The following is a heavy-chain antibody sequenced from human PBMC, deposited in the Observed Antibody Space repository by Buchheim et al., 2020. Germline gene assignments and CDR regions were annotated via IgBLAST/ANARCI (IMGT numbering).Heavy chain of an antibody. CDR2: IYWDDDR. CDR1: GFSLSTNGAG. J-gene: IGHJ4*02. CDR3: AHSRPATNTNEYYFDN. Sequence: QITLKESGPTLVKPTQTLTLTCTFSGFSLSTNGAGVGWIRQSPGKALEWLGIIYWDDDRRYSPSLKSTLTITKDTSKNQVVLTMTNMDPVDSATYYCAHSRPATNTNEYYFDNWGQGTL. V-gene: IGHV2-5*02. D-gene: IGHD2-8*01.